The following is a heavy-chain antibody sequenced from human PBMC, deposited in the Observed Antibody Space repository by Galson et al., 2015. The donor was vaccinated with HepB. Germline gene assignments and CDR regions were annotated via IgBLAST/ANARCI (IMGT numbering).Heavy chain of an antibody. CDR2: IDPSDSYT. D-gene: IGHD4/OR15-4a*01. J-gene: IGHJ4*02. CDR1: GYSFTSYW. Sequence: KVSCKASGYSFTSYWISWVRQMPGKGLEWMGRIDPSDSYTNYSPSFQGHVTISADKSISTAYLQWSSLKASDTAMYYCARPASMVAPESFDYWGQGTLVTVSS. CDR3: ARPASMVAPESFDY. V-gene: IGHV5-10-1*01.